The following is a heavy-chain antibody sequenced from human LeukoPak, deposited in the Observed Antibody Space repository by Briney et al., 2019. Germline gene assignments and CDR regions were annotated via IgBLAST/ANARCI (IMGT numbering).Heavy chain of an antibody. CDR2: INHSGST. J-gene: IGHJ3*02. D-gene: IGHD3-16*02. V-gene: IGHV4-34*01. Sequence: PSETLSLTCAVYGGSFSGYYWRWIRQPPGKGLEWIGEINHSGSTNYNLSLKSRVSISVDTSKNQFSLKLSSVTAADTAVYYCARGPHYDYVWGSSRYTGQTFDIWGQGTLVTVSS. CDR1: GGSFSGYY. CDR3: ARGPHYDYVWGSSRYTGQTFDI.